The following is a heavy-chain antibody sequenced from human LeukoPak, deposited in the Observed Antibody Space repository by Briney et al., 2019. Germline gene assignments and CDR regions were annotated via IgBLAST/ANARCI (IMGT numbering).Heavy chain of an antibody. J-gene: IGHJ5*02. D-gene: IGHD2-2*01. V-gene: IGHV3-74*01. CDR2: INGDGTST. CDR3: ASTSSSYNWFDP. Sequence: SGGSLRLSCAASGFTFSSYWMHWVRHAPGKGLVWVSRINGDGTSTSYADSVKGRFTISRDNAKNTVYLQMNSLRAEDTAVYYCASTSSSYNWFDPWGQGTLVTVSS. CDR1: GFTFSSYW.